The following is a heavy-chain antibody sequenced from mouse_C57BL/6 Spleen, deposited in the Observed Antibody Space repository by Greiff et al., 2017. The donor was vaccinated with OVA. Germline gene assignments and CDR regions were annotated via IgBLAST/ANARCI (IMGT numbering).Heavy chain of an antibody. CDR3: ARWLNAMDY. D-gene: IGHD2-2*01. J-gene: IGHJ4*01. CDR2: IDPSDSYT. CDR1: GYTFTSYW. V-gene: IGHV1-69*01. Sequence: VQLQQPGAELVMPGASVKLSCKASGYTFTSYWMHWVKQRPGQGLEWIGEIDPSDSYTNYNHKFKGKSTLTVDKSSSTAYMQLSRLTSEDSAVYDCARWLNAMDYWGQGTSVTVSS.